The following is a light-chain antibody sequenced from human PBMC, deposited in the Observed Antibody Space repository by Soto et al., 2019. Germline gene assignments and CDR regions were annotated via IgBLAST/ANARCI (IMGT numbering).Light chain of an antibody. CDR2: EVG. CDR1: SSDVGGYNF. Sequence: QSALAQPASMSGSPGQSITISCTGTSSDVGGYNFVSWYQQHPGKAPKLMIYEVGNRPSGVSNRFSGSKSGNTASLTISGLQADDEADYYCSSYASSNFVFGTGTQLTVL. J-gene: IGLJ1*01. V-gene: IGLV2-14*01. CDR3: SSYASSNFV.